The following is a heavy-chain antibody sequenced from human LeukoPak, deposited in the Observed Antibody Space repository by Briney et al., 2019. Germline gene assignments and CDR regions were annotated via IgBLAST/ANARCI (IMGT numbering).Heavy chain of an antibody. CDR3: TTDGGVTMVRGVIGY. CDR2: SKSQTDGGTT. V-gene: IGHV3-15*01. Sequence: PGGSLRLSCSASGFTFSSYAMHWVRQAPGKGLEWLGRSKSQTDGGTTDYAAPVKGRFTISRDDSKNTVYLQMNSLKTEDTAVYYCTTDGGVTMVRGVIGYWGQGTLVTVSS. J-gene: IGHJ4*02. CDR1: GFTFSSYA. D-gene: IGHD3-10*01.